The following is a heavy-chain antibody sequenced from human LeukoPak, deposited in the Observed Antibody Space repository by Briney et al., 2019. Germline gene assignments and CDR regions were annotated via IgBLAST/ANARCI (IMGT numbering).Heavy chain of an antibody. CDR1: NESFNGYY. V-gene: IGHV4-34*01. CDR2: IDYSGRP. J-gene: IGHJ5*02. CDR3: ARGADYRTDS. Sequence: SETLSLTCSAYNESFNGYYWSWIRQSPGKGLEWIGHIDYSGRPNYNPSLQSRVTISVDTSRNHLSLKLTSVTAADTAFYYCARGADYRTDSWGRGTLVTVSS. D-gene: IGHD4-11*01.